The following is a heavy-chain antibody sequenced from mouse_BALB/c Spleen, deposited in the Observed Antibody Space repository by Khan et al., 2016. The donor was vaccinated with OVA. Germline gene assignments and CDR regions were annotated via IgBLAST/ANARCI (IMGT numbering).Heavy chain of an antibody. D-gene: IGHD1-1*01. V-gene: IGHV1S137*01. J-gene: IGHJ4*01. CDR3: ARLTLRMDY. CDR2: ITTYSGDT. CDR1: GYTFTDCG. Sequence: QIQLVQSGPVLVRPGVSVKISCKGSGYTFTDCGMHWVRQSPAKSLEWIGVITTYSGDTNYNQKIKGKATMTVDKSSSTAYMELARLTSEDSAIYYCARLTLRMDYWGQGTSVTVSS.